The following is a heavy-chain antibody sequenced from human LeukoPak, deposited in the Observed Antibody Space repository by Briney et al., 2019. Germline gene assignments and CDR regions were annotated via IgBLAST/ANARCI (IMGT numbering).Heavy chain of an antibody. CDR2: IYHSGST. V-gene: IGHV4-38-2*02. CDR1: GYSISSGYY. Sequence: ASETLSLTCTVSGYSISSGYYWGWIRQPPGKGLEWIGSIYHSGSTYYNPSLKSRVTISVDTSKNQFSLKLSSVTAADTAVYYCARVLYSSSWEAGYWGQGTLVTVSS. CDR3: ARVLYSSSWEAGY. J-gene: IGHJ4*02. D-gene: IGHD6-13*01.